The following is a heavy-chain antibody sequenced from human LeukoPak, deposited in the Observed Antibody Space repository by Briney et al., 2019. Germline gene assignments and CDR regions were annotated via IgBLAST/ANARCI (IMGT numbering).Heavy chain of an antibody. Sequence: SQTLSLTCTVSGGSISSGGYYWSWIRQHPGKGLEWIGYIYYNGNTYYNPSLKSRLTISGDTSKNQFSLKLSSVTAADTAVYYCVRNFDSYNASDIWGQGTMVTVSS. CDR1: GGSISSGGYY. V-gene: IGHV4-31*03. D-gene: IGHD3-22*01. CDR3: VRNFDSYNASDI. J-gene: IGHJ3*02. CDR2: IYYNGNT.